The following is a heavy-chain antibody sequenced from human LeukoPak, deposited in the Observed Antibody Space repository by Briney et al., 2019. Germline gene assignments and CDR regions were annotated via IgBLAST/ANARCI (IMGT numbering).Heavy chain of an antibody. CDR1: GSSFSNYA. V-gene: IGHV3-23*01. D-gene: IGHD1-1*01. J-gene: IGHJ4*02. CDR2: VSASGAST. Sequence: PGGSLRLSCAASGSSFSNYAMSWVRQAPGKGLEWVSGVSASGASTYSEDSVKGRFIISRDNSKNTVFLQMNSLRVEDTAVYYCARQHTAWYVDYWGQGILVTVSS. CDR3: ARQHTAWYVDY.